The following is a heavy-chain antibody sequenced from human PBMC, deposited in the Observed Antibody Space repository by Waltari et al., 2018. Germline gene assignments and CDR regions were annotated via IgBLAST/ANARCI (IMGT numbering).Heavy chain of an antibody. D-gene: IGHD6-6*01. CDR2: IYHSGST. CDR1: GYSISSGYY. V-gene: IGHV4-38-2*01. J-gene: IGHJ4*02. Sequence: QVQLQESGPGLVKPSETLSLTCAVSGYSISSGYYWGWIRQPPGKGLEWIGSIYHSGSTYYNPSLKSRVTISVDTSKNQFSLKLSSVTAADTAGYYCARRGSSSGAFDYWGQGTLVTVSS. CDR3: ARRGSSSGAFDY.